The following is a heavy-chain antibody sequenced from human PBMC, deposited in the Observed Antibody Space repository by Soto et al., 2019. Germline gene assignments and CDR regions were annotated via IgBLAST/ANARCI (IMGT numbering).Heavy chain of an antibody. CDR2: IKSKTDGGTT. CDR1: GFTFSNAW. CDR3: TTDSRYIVVVPAAGGDAFDI. D-gene: IGHD2-2*01. J-gene: IGHJ3*02. Sequence: GGSLRLSCAASGFTFSNAWMSWVRQAPGKGLEWVGRIKSKTDGGTTDYAAPVKGRFTISRDDSKNTLYLQMNSLKTEDTAVYYCTTDSRYIVVVPAAGGDAFDIWGQGTMVTVSS. V-gene: IGHV3-15*01.